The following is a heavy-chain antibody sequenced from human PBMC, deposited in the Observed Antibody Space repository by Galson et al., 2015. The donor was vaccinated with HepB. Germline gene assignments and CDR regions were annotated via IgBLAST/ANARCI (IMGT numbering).Heavy chain of an antibody. Sequence: SVKVSCKASGYTFTSYGISWVRQAPGQGLEWMGWISAYNGNTNYAQKLQGRVTMTTDTSTSTAYMELRSLRSDDTAVYYCARDWPYYDILTGYYQDLFDYWGQGTLVTVSS. V-gene: IGHV1-18*04. CDR2: ISAYNGNT. J-gene: IGHJ4*02. CDR3: ARDWPYYDILTGYYQDLFDY. CDR1: GYTFTSYG. D-gene: IGHD3-9*01.